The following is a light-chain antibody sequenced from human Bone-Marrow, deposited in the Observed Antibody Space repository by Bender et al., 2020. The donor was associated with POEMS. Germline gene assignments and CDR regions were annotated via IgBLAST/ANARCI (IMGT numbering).Light chain of an antibody. J-gene: IGLJ2*01. CDR1: TLGDKY. CDR3: QAWDNSIVI. Sequence: SYELTQPSSVSVSPGQTATITCSGDTLGDKYVSWYRQEPGQSPTLIIYHDSKRPSGIPDRFSASNSGNSATLTISGAQLVDEADYFCQAWDNSIVIFGGGTKLTVL. V-gene: IGLV3-1*01. CDR2: HDS.